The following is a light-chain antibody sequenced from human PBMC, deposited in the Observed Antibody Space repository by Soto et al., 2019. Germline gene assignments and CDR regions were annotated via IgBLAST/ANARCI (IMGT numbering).Light chain of an antibody. Sequence: EIVLTQSPGSRSLSPLEIASLSCMASQSVSSSYLAWYQQKPGQAPRLLIYDASNRATGIPDRFSGSGSGTDFTLTISRLEPEDFAVYYCKQYGSSFGPGTKVDIK. V-gene: IGKV3-20*01. CDR3: KQYGSS. J-gene: IGKJ3*01. CDR2: DAS. CDR1: QSVSSSY.